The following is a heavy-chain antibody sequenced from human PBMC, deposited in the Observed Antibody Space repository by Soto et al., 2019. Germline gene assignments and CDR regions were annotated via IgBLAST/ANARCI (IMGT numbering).Heavy chain of an antibody. J-gene: IGHJ4*02. CDR2: IYSGGST. D-gene: IGHD3-16*01. V-gene: IGHV3-66*01. Sequence: PGGSLRLSCAASGFTVSTKYMSWVRQAPGKGLEWVSVIYSGGSTFYADSVRGRFTISRDNSKNTVNLQMNSLRAEDTAVYYCARDPWAADYGGQEPLVTVSS. CDR1: GFTVSTKY. CDR3: ARDPWAADY.